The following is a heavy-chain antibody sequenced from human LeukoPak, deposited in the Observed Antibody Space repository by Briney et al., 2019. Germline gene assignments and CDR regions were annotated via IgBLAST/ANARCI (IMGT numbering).Heavy chain of an antibody. Sequence: HSGRSLRLSCAASGFTFSSYAMHWVRQAPGKGLEWVAVISYDGSNKDYADSVKGRFTISRDNSKNTLYLQLNSLRAEDTAVYYCAKSGLGGSGRYHDAFDIWGQGTMVTVSS. CDR1: GFTFSSYA. CDR2: ISYDGSNK. D-gene: IGHD3-10*01. J-gene: IGHJ3*02. CDR3: AKSGLGGSGRYHDAFDI. V-gene: IGHV3-30*04.